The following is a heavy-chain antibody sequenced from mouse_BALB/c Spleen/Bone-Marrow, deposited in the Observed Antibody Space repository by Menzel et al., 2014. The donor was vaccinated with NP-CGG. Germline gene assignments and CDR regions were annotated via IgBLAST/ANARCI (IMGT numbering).Heavy chain of an antibody. D-gene: IGHD2-3*01. CDR2: IDPANGNT. V-gene: IGHV14-3*02. Sequence: VQLKESGAELVKPGASVKLSCTASGFNIKDTYMHWVKQRPEQGLEWIGRIDPANGNTKYGPKFQGKATITADTSSNTAYLQLSSLTSEDTAVYYCARWLLPYGLGYWGQGTSVTVSS. CDR3: ARWLLPYGLGY. CDR1: GFNIKDTY. J-gene: IGHJ4*01.